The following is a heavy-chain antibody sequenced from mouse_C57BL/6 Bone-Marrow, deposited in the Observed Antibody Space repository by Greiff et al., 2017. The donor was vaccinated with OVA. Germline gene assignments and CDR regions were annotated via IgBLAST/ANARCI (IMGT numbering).Heavy chain of an antibody. J-gene: IGHJ1*03. CDR2: ISYSGST. Sequence: EVQLKESGPGMVKPSQSLSLTCTVTGYSITSGYDWHWLRHFPGNKLEWMGYISYSGSTNYNQSLKSRISITHDTSKNHFFLKLNSVTTEDTATYYCARDAGSSYWYFDVWGTGTTVTVSS. CDR1: GYSITSGYD. CDR3: ARDAGSSYWYFDV. D-gene: IGHD1-1*01. V-gene: IGHV3-1*01.